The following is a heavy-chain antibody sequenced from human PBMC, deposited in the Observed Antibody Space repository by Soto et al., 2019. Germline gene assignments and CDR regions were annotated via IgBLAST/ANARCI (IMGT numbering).Heavy chain of an antibody. Sequence: PSETLSLTCTVSGGCISSYYWSWIRQPPGKGLEWIGYIYYNEITNYNPSLKSRVAISVDTSKNQFSLKLSSVTAADTAMYYCARIQYRNWFDPWGQGTLVTVSS. CDR2: IYYNEIT. J-gene: IGHJ5*02. V-gene: IGHV4-59*01. CDR1: GGCISSYY. CDR3: ARIQYRNWFDP. D-gene: IGHD5-12*01.